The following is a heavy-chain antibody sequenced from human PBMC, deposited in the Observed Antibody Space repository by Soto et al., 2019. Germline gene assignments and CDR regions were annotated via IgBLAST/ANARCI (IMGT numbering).Heavy chain of an antibody. CDR1: GFPFSTYT. Sequence: QLVESGGGSVQPGGSLRLSCAVSGFPFSTYTMNWVRQAPGKGLEWLLYIRPTGSSMVYADSVTGRFVVSRDNFKNILYLQMDSLRVDDTAVYYCGRDGGRGGEIDCWGQGALVTVSS. V-gene: IGHV3-48*01. CDR3: GRDGGRGGEIDC. D-gene: IGHD3-10*01. CDR2: IRPTGSSM. J-gene: IGHJ4*02.